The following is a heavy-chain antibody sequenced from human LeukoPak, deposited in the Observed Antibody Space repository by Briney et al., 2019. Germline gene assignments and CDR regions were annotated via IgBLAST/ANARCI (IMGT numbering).Heavy chain of an antibody. J-gene: IGHJ6*02. Sequence: TGESLQISCKGSGYRFTTYWIGWVRQMPGKGLECMGIIYPGDSDTTYSPSFQGQVTISADKSISTAYLQWSSLKASDTAMYYCARYYYYGMDVWGQGTTVTVSS. CDR1: GYRFTTYW. CDR2: IYPGDSDT. CDR3: ARYYYYGMDV. V-gene: IGHV5-51*01.